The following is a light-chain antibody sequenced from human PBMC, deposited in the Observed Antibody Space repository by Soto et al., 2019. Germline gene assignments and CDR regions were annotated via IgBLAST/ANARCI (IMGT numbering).Light chain of an antibody. Sequence: GDRVTITCRASQTISSGLAWYQQNPGKAPKLMIYDASTLESGVPSRFSGSGSGTECTLTISSLQPEDVATYYCQQLESYPSTLGGGTKVDI. CDR3: QQLESYPST. CDR2: DAS. CDR1: QTISSG. J-gene: IGKJ4*01. V-gene: IGKV1-5*01.